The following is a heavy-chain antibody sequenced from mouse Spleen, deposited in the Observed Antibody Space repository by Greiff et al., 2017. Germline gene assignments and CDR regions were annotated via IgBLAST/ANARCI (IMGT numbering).Heavy chain of an antibody. V-gene: IGHV5-17*01. CDR2: ISTGSSTI. CDR1: GFTFSDYG. J-gene: IGHJ4*01. Sequence: EVQLMESGGGLVKPGGSLKLSCAASGFTFSDYGMHWVRQAPEQGLEWVAYISTGSSTIYYADTVKGRFTISRDNAKNTLFLQMTSLRSEDTAMYYCARPITTVVADYAMDYWGQGTSVTVSS. D-gene: IGHD1-1*01. CDR3: ARPITTVVADYAMDY.